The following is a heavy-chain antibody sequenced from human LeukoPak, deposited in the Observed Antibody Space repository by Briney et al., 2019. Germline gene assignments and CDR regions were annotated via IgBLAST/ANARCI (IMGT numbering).Heavy chain of an antibody. D-gene: IGHD5-24*01. Sequence: ASVKVSCKASGYTFTGYYMHWVRQAPGQGLEWMGWINPNSGGTNYAQKFQGRVTMTRDTSISTAYMELSRLRSDDTAVYYCARDRRDGYNPAFDYWGQGTLVTVSS. CDR3: ARDRRDGYNPAFDY. V-gene: IGHV1-2*02. J-gene: IGHJ4*02. CDR1: GYTFTGYY. CDR2: INPNSGGT.